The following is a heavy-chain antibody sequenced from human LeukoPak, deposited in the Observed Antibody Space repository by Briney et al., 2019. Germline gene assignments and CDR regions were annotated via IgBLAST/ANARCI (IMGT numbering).Heavy chain of an antibody. V-gene: IGHV4-59*01. J-gene: IGHJ4*02. CDR2: IYYSGST. D-gene: IGHD6-13*01. CDR1: GGSISSYY. CDR3: AREGYSSSYFDY. Sequence: PSETLSLTCTVSGGSISSYYWSWIRQPPGKGLEWIGYIYYSGSTDYNPSLKSRVTISVDTSKNQFSLKLSSVTAADTAVYYCAREGYSSSYFDYWGQGTLVTVSS.